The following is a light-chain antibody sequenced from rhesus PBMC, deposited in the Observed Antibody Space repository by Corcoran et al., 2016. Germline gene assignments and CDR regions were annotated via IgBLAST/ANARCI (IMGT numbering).Light chain of an antibody. V-gene: IGKV3-24*01. CDR2: GAS. CDR3: LQHSNWPYS. Sequence: EIVMTQSPDTLSLSPGERATLACRASQSVSSSLAWYQQKPGQAPRLLIYGASSRATGIPDRVSGSGSGTDVTLTISSLEPEDVAVYYCLQHSNWPYSFGQGTKVEIK. J-gene: IGKJ2*01. CDR1: QSVSSS.